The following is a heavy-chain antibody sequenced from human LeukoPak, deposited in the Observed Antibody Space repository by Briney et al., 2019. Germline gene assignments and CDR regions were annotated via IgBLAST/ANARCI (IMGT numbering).Heavy chain of an antibody. Sequence: ASVKVSCKASGCTFTSYDINWVRQATGQGLEWMGWMNPNSGNTGYAQKFQGRVTMTRNTSISTAYMELSSLRSEDTAVYYCARARGNGEYNWFDPWGQGTLVTVSS. CDR2: MNPNSGNT. CDR1: GCTFTSYD. J-gene: IGHJ5*02. V-gene: IGHV1-8*01. D-gene: IGHD4-23*01. CDR3: ARARGNGEYNWFDP.